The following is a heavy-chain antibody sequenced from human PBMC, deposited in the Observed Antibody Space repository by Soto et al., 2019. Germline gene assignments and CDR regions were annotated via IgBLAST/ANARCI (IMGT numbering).Heavy chain of an antibody. CDR2: ISSSSSYI. J-gene: IGHJ6*02. V-gene: IGHV3-21*01. Sequence: GGSLRLSCAASGFTFSSYSMNWVRQAPGKGLEWVSSISSSSSYIYYADSVKGRFTISRDNGKNSLYLQMNSLRAEDTAVYYCARDIAMIAVAGWYSSYGLDVWGQAPTVTGSS. CDR1: GFTFSSYS. CDR3: ARDIAMIAVAGWYSSYGLDV. D-gene: IGHD6-13*01.